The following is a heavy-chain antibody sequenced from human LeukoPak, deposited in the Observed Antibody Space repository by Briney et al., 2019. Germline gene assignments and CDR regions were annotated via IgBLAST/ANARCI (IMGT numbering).Heavy chain of an antibody. Sequence: GGSLRLSCAASGFTFSSYWMSWVRQAPGKGLEWVANIKQGGSEKYYVDSVKGRFTISRDNAKNSLYLQMNSLRAEDTAVYYCAKDRKWELPDAFDIWGQGTMVTVSS. CDR1: GFTFSSYW. J-gene: IGHJ3*02. CDR3: AKDRKWELPDAFDI. CDR2: IKQGGSEK. V-gene: IGHV3-7*03. D-gene: IGHD1-26*01.